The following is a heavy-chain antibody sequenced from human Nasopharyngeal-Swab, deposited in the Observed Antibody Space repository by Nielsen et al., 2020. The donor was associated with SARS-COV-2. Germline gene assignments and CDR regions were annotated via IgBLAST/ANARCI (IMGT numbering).Heavy chain of an antibody. CDR2: ISSSSSYI. CDR3: ARGCVLTGPTCNYYGMDV. J-gene: IGHJ6*02. CDR1: GFTFISYS. D-gene: IGHD3-9*01. V-gene: IGHV3-21*01. Sequence: GESLKISCAASGFTFISYSMNWVLQAPGKGLEWVSSISSSSSYIYYADSVKGRFTISRDNAKNSLYLQMNSLRAEDTAVYYCARGCVLTGPTCNYYGMDVWGQGTTVTVSS.